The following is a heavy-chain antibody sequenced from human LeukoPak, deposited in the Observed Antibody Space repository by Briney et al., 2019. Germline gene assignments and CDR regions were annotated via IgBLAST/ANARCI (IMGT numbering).Heavy chain of an antibody. CDR2: ITGDGTTT. D-gene: IGHD6-19*01. V-gene: IGHV3-23*01. J-gene: IGHJ4*02. CDR3: AKTIAVAGTEPFDS. Sequence: PGGSLRLSCEASGLTFSNHGMSWVRQAPGKGLQWVSAITGDGTTTYYADSVKGRFTISRDNSKNTLYLQMNSLRADDTAVYYCAKTIAVAGTEPFDSWGQGTLVTVSS. CDR1: GLTFSNHG.